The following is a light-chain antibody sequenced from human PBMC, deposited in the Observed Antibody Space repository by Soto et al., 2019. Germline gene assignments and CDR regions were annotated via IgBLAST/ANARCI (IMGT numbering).Light chain of an antibody. CDR1: SSDVGGYNY. J-gene: IGLJ3*02. V-gene: IGLV2-8*01. Sequence: QSALTQPPSASGSPGQSVTISCTGTSSDVGGYNYVSWYQQHPGKAPKLMMYEVSTRPSGVPDRFSGSKSGNTASLTVSGLQAEDEADYYCSSYAGSNNTVFGGGTKLTV. CDR3: SSYAGSNNTV. CDR2: EVS.